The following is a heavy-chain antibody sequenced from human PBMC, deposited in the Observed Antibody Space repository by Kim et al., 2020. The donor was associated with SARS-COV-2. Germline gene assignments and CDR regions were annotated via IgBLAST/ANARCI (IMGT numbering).Heavy chain of an antibody. CDR3: AREVDYYGSGSPLYYYGMDV. V-gene: IGHV4-59*01. Sequence: SETLSLTCTVSGGSISSYYWSWIRQPPGKGLEWIGYIYYSGSTNYNPSLKSRVTISVDTSKNQFSLKLSSVTAADTAVYYCAREVDYYGSGSPLYYYGMDVWGQETTVTVSS. J-gene: IGHJ6*02. D-gene: IGHD3-10*01. CDR1: GGSISSYY. CDR2: IYYSGST.